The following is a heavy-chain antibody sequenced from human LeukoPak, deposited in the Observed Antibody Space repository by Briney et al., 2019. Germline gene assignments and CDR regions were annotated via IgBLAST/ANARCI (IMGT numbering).Heavy chain of an antibody. V-gene: IGHV4-39*01. Sequence: KPSETLSLTCTVSGGSISSSSYYWGWIRQPPGKGLEWIGSIYYSGSTYYNPSLTSRVTISVDTSKNQFSLKLSSVTAADTAVYYCARLSPPGPYYMDVWGKGTTVTVSS. CDR3: ARLSPPGPYYMDV. CDR1: GGSISSSSYY. CDR2: IYYSGST. J-gene: IGHJ6*03.